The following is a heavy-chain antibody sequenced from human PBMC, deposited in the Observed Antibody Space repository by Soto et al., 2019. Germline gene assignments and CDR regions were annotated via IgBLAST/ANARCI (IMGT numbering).Heavy chain of an antibody. CDR3: ARYSIAAAGTDLPQYNWFDP. CDR1: GFTFSSYA. J-gene: IGHJ5*02. Sequence: QVQLVESGGGVVQPGRSLRLSCAASGFTFSSYAMHWVRQASGKGLEWVAVISYDGSNKYYADSVKGRFTISRDNSKNTLYLQMNSLRAEDTAVYYCARYSIAAAGTDLPQYNWFDPWGQGTLVTVSS. V-gene: IGHV3-30-3*01. D-gene: IGHD6-13*01. CDR2: ISYDGSNK.